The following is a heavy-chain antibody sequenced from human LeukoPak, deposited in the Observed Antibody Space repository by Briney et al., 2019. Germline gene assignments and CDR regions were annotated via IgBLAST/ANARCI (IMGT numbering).Heavy chain of an antibody. CDR2: IITIFGTA. V-gene: IGHV1-69*05. CDR3: ARDKLVTYYYGSGSHDAD. J-gene: IGHJ4*02. CDR1: GGTFSSYA. D-gene: IGHD3-10*01. Sequence: SVKVSCKASGGTFSSYAISWVRQAPGQGLEWMGRIITIFGTANYAQKFQGRVTITTDESTSTAYMELSSLRSEDTAVYYCARDKLVTYYYGSGSHDADWGQGTLVTVSS.